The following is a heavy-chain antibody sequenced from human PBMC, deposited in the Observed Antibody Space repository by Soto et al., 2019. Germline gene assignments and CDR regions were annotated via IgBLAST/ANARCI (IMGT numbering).Heavy chain of an antibody. J-gene: IGHJ6*02. V-gene: IGHV3-33*01. CDR2: IWYDGSNK. D-gene: IGHD5-12*01. CDR3: ARDGYNDEPKYYYYYGMDV. Sequence: GGSLRLSCAASGFTFSSYGMHWVRQAPGKGLEWVAVIWYDGSNKYYADSVKGRFTISRDNSKNTLYLQMNSLRAEDTAVYYCARDGYNDEPKYYYYYGMDVWGQGTTVTVSS. CDR1: GFTFSSYG.